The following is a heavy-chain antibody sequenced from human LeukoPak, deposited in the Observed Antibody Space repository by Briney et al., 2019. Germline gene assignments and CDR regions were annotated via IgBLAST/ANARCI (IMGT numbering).Heavy chain of an antibody. Sequence: GGSLRLSCAASGFTFSSYGMHWVRQAPGKGLEWVAVIWYDGSNIYYADSVKGRFTISRDNSKITLSLQMNSLRAEDTAVYYCARSSIAVAGLIDYWGQGIMVNVSS. CDR1: GFTFSSYG. D-gene: IGHD6-19*01. J-gene: IGHJ4*02. CDR3: ARSSIAVAGLIDY. CDR2: IWYDGSNI. V-gene: IGHV3-33*01.